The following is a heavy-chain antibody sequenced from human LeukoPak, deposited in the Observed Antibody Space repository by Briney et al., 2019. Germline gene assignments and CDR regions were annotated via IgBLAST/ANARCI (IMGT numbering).Heavy chain of an antibody. J-gene: IGHJ4*02. CDR2: INPSGGST. CDR1: GYTFTGYY. CDR3: ARDVVPMYRSSKASSYYFDY. V-gene: IGHV1-46*01. D-gene: IGHD2-8*02. Sequence: ASVKVSCKASGYTFTGYYMHWVRQAPGQGLEWMGIINPSGGSTSYAQKFQGRVTMTRDTSTSTVYMELSSLRSEDTAVYYCARDVVPMYRSSKASSYYFDYWGQGTLVTVSS.